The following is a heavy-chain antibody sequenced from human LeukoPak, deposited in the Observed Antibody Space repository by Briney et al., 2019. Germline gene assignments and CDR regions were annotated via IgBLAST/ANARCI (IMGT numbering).Heavy chain of an antibody. V-gene: IGHV4-39*07. CDR1: GGSIRSSNSF. Sequence: SVTLSLTCSVSGGSIRSSNSFWGWIRQPPGERLEWIATIYYNGNTYYNPSLQSRVTISVDTSTNQFSLKLNSVIAADTAVYYCARATAAPSSYFFDHWGQGTLVTVSS. D-gene: IGHD6-25*01. J-gene: IGHJ4*02. CDR3: ARATAAPSSYFFDH. CDR2: IYYNGNT.